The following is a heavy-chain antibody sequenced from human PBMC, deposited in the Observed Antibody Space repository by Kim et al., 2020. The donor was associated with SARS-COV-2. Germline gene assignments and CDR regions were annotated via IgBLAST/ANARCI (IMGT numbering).Heavy chain of an antibody. V-gene: IGHV3-23*01. D-gene: IGHD3-22*01. J-gene: IGHJ4*02. CDR1: GFTFISYA. CDR3: AKRDGITMIVVVIDLHFDY. CDR2: ISGSGGST. Sequence: GGSLRLSCAASGFTFISYAMSWVRQAPGKGLEWVSAISGSGGSTYYADSVKGRFTISRDNSKNTLYLQMNSLRAEDTAVYYCAKRDGITMIVVVIDLHFDYWGRGTLVTVSS.